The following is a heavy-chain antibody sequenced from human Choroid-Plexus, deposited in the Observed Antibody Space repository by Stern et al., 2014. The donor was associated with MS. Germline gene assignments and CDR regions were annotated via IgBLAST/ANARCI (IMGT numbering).Heavy chain of an antibody. J-gene: IGHJ5*02. CDR2: VSHDGSYK. CDR1: GFTFGSCA. D-gene: IGHD2/OR15-2a*01. V-gene: IGHV3-30*18. Sequence: VQLVESGGGVVQPGRPLRLSCVASGFTFGSCAMHWVRQAPGQGLEWVGVVSHDGSYKYYADSVKGRFTISRDNSQNTLYMQMSSLRPEDTAVYYCAKDRQYLTYFFDHWGQGSLVTVSS. CDR3: AKDRQYLTYFFDH.